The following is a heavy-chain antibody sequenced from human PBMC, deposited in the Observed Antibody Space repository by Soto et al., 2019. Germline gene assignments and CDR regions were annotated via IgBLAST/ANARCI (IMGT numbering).Heavy chain of an antibody. CDR2: ISSNGGST. CDR1: GFTFSSYA. D-gene: IGHD2-21*01. V-gene: IGHV3-64*01. J-gene: IGHJ5*02. CDR3: ARASEGLFGWYDP. Sequence: EVQLVESGGGLVQPGGSLRLSCAASGFTFSSYAMHWVRQAPGKGLEYVSAISSNGGSTYYANSVKGRFTISRDNSKNTLYLQIGSLRAEDMAVYYCARASEGLFGWYDPWGQGTLVTVSS.